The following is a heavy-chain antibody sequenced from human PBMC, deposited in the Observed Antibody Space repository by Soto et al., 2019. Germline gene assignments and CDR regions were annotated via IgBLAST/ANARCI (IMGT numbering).Heavy chain of an antibody. D-gene: IGHD2-2*02. CDR1: GFTFSSYS. CDR2: ISSSSSYI. CDR3: ASEDIVVVPAAIIGDYYYYYYMDV. J-gene: IGHJ6*03. Sequence: EVQLVESGGGLVKPGGSLRLSCAASGFTFSSYSMNWVRQAPGKGLEWVSSISSSSSYIYYADSVKGRFTISRDNAKNSLYLQMNSLRAEDTAVYYCASEDIVVVPAAIIGDYYYYYYMDVWGKGTTVTVSS. V-gene: IGHV3-21*01.